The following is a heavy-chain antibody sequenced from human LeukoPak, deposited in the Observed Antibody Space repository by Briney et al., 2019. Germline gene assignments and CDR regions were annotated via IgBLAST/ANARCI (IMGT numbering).Heavy chain of an antibody. V-gene: IGHV4-61*10. D-gene: IGHD6-19*01. CDR3: ASLVSVAGKNWFDP. CDR2: IYYSGST. Sequence: SETLSLTCTVSGGSISSGSYYWSWIRQPAGKGLVWIGYIYYSGSTNYNPSLKSRFTISVDTSTKQFSLKLSSVTAADTAVYYCASLVSVAGKNWFDPWGQGTLVTVSS. J-gene: IGHJ5*02. CDR1: GGSISSGSYY.